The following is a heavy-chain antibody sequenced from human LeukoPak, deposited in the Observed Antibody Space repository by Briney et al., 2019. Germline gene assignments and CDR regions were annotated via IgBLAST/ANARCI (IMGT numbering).Heavy chain of an antibody. CDR1: GFTFSNAW. CDR3: TTDNNYGDYGLDY. Sequence: GGSLRLSCAASGFTFSNAWMSWVRQAPGKGLEWVGRIKTIAGGGTTDYVAPVNGRFTISRDDSKNTLYLQVNSLKTEDTAVYYCTTDNNYGDYGLDYWGQGTLITVSS. V-gene: IGHV3-15*01. J-gene: IGHJ4*02. D-gene: IGHD4-17*01. CDR2: IKTIAGGGTT.